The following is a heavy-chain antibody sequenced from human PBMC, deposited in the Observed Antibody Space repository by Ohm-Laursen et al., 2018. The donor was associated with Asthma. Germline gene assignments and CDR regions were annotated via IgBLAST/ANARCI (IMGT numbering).Heavy chain of an antibody. D-gene: IGHD2/OR15-2a*01. J-gene: IGHJ4*02. V-gene: IGHV4-39*01. CDR2: ISYTGRI. Sequence: SETLSLTCSVSGGSISTTIYYWAWMRQPPGKGLEWIGSISYTGRIYYNPSLKSRITKSLDTSRDQFSLKLRSVTAADTAVYYCARQFFGSSRPKLFDFWGQGLQVTVSS. CDR3: ARQFFGSSRPKLFDF. CDR1: GGSISTTIYY.